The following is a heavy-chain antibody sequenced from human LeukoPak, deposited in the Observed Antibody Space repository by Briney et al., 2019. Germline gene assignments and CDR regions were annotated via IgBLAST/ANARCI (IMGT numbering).Heavy chain of an antibody. CDR3: ARDLKIVGSLFDY. D-gene: IGHD3-22*01. J-gene: IGHJ4*02. CDR2: IKQDGSEK. Sequence: GGSLRLSCAASGFTSSSYWMSWVRQAPGKGLEWVANIKQDGSEKYYVDSVKGRFTISRDNAKNSLYLQMNSLRAEDTAVYYCARDLKIVGSLFDYWGQGTLVTVSS. CDR1: GFTSSSYW. V-gene: IGHV3-7*01.